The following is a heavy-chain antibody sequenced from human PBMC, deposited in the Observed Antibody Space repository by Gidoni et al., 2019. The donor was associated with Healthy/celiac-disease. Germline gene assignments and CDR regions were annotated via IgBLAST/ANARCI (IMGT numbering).Heavy chain of an antibody. D-gene: IGHD3-22*01. J-gene: IGHJ6*02. CDR2: ISYDGSNK. V-gene: IGHV3-30*18. Sequence: VAVISYDGSNKYYADSVKGRFTISRDNSKNTLYLQMNSLRAEDTAVYYCAKDLSDYYDSSGYPFYMDVWGQGTTVTVSS. CDR3: AKDLSDYYDSSGYPFYMDV.